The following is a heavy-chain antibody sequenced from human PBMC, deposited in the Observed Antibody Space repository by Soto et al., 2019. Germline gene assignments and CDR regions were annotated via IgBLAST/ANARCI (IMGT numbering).Heavy chain of an antibody. CDR3: VRGTEAGTSFFTY. V-gene: IGHV3-74*01. CDR1: GFTFSNYW. J-gene: IGHJ4*02. Sequence: GGSLRLSCAVSGFTFSNYWMHWVRQTPGKGLEWVSRLSSDTITTIYADSVKGRFTISRDNAKNTLYLQMNSLRAGDTAVYYCVRGTEAGTSFFTYWGQGTLVTVSS. D-gene: IGHD6-19*01. CDR2: LSSDTITT.